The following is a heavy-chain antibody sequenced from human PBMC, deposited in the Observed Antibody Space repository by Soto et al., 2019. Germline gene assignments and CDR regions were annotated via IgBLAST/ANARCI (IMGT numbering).Heavy chain of an antibody. CDR3: ARWSFLDY. V-gene: IGHV3-23*01. J-gene: IGHJ4*02. Sequence: VQLLESGGGLVRPGGSLRLSCTASGFSFSSYALSWVRQAPGKGLEWVSTISGSDGKTYYADSVKGRFSISRDTSKPTLYLEMTSLRVEDTAVYYCARWSFLDYWGQGTRVTVS. CDR2: ISGSDGKT. CDR1: GFSFSSYA. D-gene: IGHD1-26*01.